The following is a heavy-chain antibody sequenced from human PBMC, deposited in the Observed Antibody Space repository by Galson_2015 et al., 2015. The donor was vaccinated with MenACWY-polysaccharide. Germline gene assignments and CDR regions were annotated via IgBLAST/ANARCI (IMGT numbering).Heavy chain of an antibody. CDR2: MNPNSGNT. J-gene: IGHJ5*02. V-gene: IGHV1-8*01. CDR1: GYKFTSYD. CDR3: ARIIARKYPFAGS. Sequence: SVKVSCKASGYKFTSYDINWVRQATGQGLEWMGWMNPNSGNTGYAQKFQGRVTMTSSSTMSKAFMELSSLSSEDTAVYYCARIIARKYPFAGSWGQGTLVTVSS. D-gene: IGHD2-21*01.